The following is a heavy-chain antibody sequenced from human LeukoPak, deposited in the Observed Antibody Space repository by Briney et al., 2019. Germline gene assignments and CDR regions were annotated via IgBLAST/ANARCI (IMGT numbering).Heavy chain of an antibody. J-gene: IGHJ4*02. CDR1: GFTFSSYG. CDR2: ISYDGSNK. D-gene: IGHD6-13*01. Sequence: GGSLRLSCVASGFTFSSYGIHWVRQAPGKGLEWVALISYDGSNKYFADSVKGRFTISRDNSKNTLYLQMHSLRAEDTAVYYCAKDNVAAAGRYFDYWGQGTLVTVSS. V-gene: IGHV3-30*18. CDR3: AKDNVAAAGRYFDY.